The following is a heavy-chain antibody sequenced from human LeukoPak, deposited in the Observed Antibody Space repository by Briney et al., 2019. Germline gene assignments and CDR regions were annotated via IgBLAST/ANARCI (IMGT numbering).Heavy chain of an antibody. CDR2: INSDGSST. V-gene: IGHV3-74*01. CDR3: GKDMGPRGVGATPHY. J-gene: IGHJ4*02. Sequence: GGSLRLSCAASGFTFSSYWMHWVRQAPGKGLVWVSRINSDGSSTSYADSVKGRFTISRDNSKNSLYLQMNSLRTEDTGFYYCGKDMGPRGVGATPHYWGQGTLVTVSS. D-gene: IGHD1-26*01. CDR1: GFTFSSYW.